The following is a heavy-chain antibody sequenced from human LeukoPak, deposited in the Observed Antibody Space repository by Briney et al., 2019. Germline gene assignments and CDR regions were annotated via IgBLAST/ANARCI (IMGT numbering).Heavy chain of an antibody. Sequence: SVKVSCKASGGTFSSYAISWVRQAPGQGLEWMGGIIPIFGTANYAQKFQGRVTITADKSTSTAYMELSSLRSEDTAVYYCGADLTMVRGVPRWFDPWGQGTLVTVSS. CDR1: GGTFSSYA. D-gene: IGHD3-10*01. J-gene: IGHJ5*02. V-gene: IGHV1-69*06. CDR3: GADLTMVRGVPRWFDP. CDR2: IIPIFGTA.